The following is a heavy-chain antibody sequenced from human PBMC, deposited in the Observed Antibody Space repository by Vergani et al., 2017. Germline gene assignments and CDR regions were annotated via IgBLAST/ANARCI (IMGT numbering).Heavy chain of an antibody. CDR1: GFTFSSYS. V-gene: IGHV3-21*04. Sequence: VQLVESGGGLVKPGGSLRLSCAASGFTFSSYSMNWVRQAPGKGLEWVSSISSSSSYIYYADSVKGRFTISRDNAKNSLYLQMNSLRAEDTAVYYCATMGVVVAATPEEHNWFDPWGQGTLVTVSS. CDR3: ATMGVVVAATPEEHNWFDP. CDR2: ISSSSSYI. J-gene: IGHJ5*02. D-gene: IGHD2-15*01.